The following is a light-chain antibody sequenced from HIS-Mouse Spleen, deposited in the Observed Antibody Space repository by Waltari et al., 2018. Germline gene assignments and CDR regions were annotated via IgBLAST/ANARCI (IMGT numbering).Light chain of an antibody. V-gene: IGLV3-10*01. CDR1: ALPKKY. CDR3: YSTDSSGNHRV. J-gene: IGLJ2*01. Sequence: SYELTQPPSVSVSPGQTARITCSGDALPKKYAYWYQQKSGQAPVLVIYADRKLPSGIPERFSGSSSGTMATLTISGAQVEDEADYYCYSTDSSGNHRVFGGGTKLTVL. CDR2: ADR.